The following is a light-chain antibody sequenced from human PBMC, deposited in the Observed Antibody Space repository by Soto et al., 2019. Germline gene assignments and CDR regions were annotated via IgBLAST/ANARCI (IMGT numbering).Light chain of an antibody. Sequence: EIVMTQSPATLSVSPGEKATLSCRASQSVGSNLVWYQQKPGQPPRLLIYGASTRATDIPPRFSGSGSGTEFTLTISSLQSEDFAVYYCQQYGSSPYTFGQGTKVDIK. V-gene: IGKV3-15*01. J-gene: IGKJ2*01. CDR3: QQYGSSPYT. CDR2: GAS. CDR1: QSVGSN.